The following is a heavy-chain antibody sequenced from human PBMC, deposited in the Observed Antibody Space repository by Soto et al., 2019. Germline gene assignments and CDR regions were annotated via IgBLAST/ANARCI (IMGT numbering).Heavy chain of an antibody. CDR3: ARDLQFHSSGWSDTFDI. CDR2: VSAHNGNT. V-gene: IGHV1-18*04. Sequence: ASVKVSCKASGYSFISYGISWVRQAPGQGLEWMGWVSAHNGNTYYAQKLQGRVTMTTDTSTSTAYMDLRSLRSDDTAAYYCARDLQFHSSGWSDTFDIWGQGTVVT. J-gene: IGHJ3*02. CDR1: GYSFISYG. D-gene: IGHD6-19*01.